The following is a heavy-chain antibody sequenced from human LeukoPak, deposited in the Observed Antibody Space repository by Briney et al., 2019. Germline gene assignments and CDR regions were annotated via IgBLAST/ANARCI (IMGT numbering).Heavy chain of an antibody. D-gene: IGHD5-12*01. CDR1: GGTFTSYA. CDR3: ARADYSCDIEY. V-gene: IGHV1-69*04. J-gene: IGHJ4*02. CDR2: IIPILGIA. Sequence: SVKASSKASGGTFTSYAISWVRQAPGQGLEWMGRIIPILGIANYAQKFQGRVTITADKSTSTAYMELSSLRSEDTAVYYCARADYSCDIEYWGQGTLVTVSS.